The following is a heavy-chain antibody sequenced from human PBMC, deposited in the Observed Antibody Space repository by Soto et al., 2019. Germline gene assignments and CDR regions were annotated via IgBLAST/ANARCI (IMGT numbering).Heavy chain of an antibody. D-gene: IGHD2-2*01. J-gene: IGHJ6*02. CDR2: IWYDGSNK. V-gene: IGHV3-33*01. Sequence: QVQLVESGGGVVQPGRSLRLSCAASGFTFSSYGMHWVRQAPGKGLEWVAVIWYDGSNKYYADSVKGRFTISRDNSKNTLYLQMNSLRAEDTAVYYCARDQSPRVVPGLDVWGQGTTVTVSS. CDR3: ARDQSPRVVPGLDV. CDR1: GFTFSSYG.